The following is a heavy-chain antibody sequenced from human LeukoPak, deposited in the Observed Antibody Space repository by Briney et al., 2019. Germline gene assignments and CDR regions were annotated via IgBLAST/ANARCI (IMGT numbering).Heavy chain of an antibody. D-gene: IGHD6-19*01. V-gene: IGHV4-4*02. Sequence: SETLSLTCAVSGSSISSSNWWSWVRQPPGKGLEWIGEIYHSGSTNYNPSLKGRVTISVDKSKNQFSLKLSSVTAADTAVYYCAREGGQWLVHWYFDLWGRGTLVTVSS. CDR3: AREGGQWLVHWYFDL. J-gene: IGHJ2*01. CDR2: IYHSGST. CDR1: GSSISSSNW.